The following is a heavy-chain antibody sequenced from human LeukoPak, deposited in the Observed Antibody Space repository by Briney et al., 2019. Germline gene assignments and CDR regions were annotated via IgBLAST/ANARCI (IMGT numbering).Heavy chain of an antibody. D-gene: IGHD6-19*01. J-gene: IGHJ4*02. Sequence: SETLSLTCGVSGYSISSGYYWGWIRQPPGKGLEWIGSIYHSGRTYYNPSLKSRVTISVDTTKNLFSPKLTSVTAADTAVYYCATEVGQWLVRTWGQGTLVTVSS. CDR2: IYHSGRT. CDR3: ATEVGQWLVRT. V-gene: IGHV4-38-2*01. CDR1: GYSISSGYY.